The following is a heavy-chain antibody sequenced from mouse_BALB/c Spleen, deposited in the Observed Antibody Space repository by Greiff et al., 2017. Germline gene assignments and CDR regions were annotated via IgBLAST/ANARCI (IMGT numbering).Heavy chain of an antibody. V-gene: IGHV5-17*02. CDR3: ARVDYDRAMDY. D-gene: IGHD2-4*01. CDR2: ISSGSSTI. Sequence: EVKLMESGGGLVQPGGSRKLSCAASGFTFSSFGMHWVRQAPEKGLEWVAYISSGSSTIYYADTVKGRFTISRDNPKNTLFLQMTSLRSEDTAMYYCARVDYDRAMDYGGQGTSVTVSS. CDR1: GFTFSSFG. J-gene: IGHJ4*01.